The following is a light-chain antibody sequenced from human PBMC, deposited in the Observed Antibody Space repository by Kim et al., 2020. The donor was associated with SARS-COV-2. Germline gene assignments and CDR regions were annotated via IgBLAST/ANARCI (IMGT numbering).Light chain of an antibody. CDR1: ALPEKQ. CDR2: KDS. V-gene: IGLV3-25*03. Sequence: VAPGQTARITGSGDALPEKQTYWYQQKSGQAPLLRIYKDSERPSGIPGRFSGSSSGTTVTLTISGVQAEDDADYYCQSADGSGTYVFGTGTQLTVL. J-gene: IGLJ1*01. CDR3: QSADGSGTYV.